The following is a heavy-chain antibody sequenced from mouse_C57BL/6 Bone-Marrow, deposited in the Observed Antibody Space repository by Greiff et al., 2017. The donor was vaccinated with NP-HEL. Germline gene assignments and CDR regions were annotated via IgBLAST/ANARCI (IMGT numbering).Heavy chain of an antibody. J-gene: IGHJ3*01. CDR1: GYTFTSYW. V-gene: IGHV1-61*01. D-gene: IGHD1-1*01. Sequence: PLQQPGAELVRPGSSVKLSCKASGYTFTSYWMDWVKQRPGQGLEWIGNIYPSDSETHYNQKFKDKATLTVDKSSSTAYMQLSSLTSEDSAVYYCAREGCSSFLFAYWGQGTLVTVSA. CDR2: IYPSDSET. CDR3: AREGCSSFLFAY.